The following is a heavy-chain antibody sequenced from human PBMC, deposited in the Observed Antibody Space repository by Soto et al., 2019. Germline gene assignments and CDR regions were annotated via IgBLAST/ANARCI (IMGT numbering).Heavy chain of an antibody. V-gene: IGHV3-13*01. D-gene: IGHD2-2*01. CDR3: ARGGGDIVVVPGDLSGDMDV. J-gene: IGHJ6*03. CDR1: GFTFSSYD. CDR2: IGTAGDT. Sequence: GGSLRLSCAASGFTFSSYDMHWVRQATGKGLEWVSAIGTAGDTYYPGSVKGRFTISRENAKNSLYLQMNSLRAGDTVVYYCARGGGDIVVVPGDLSGDMDVWGKGTTVTVSS.